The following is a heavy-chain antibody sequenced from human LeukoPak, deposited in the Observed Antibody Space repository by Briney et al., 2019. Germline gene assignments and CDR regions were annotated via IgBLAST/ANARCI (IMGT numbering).Heavy chain of an antibody. CDR3: EAPYCGSISSYQERIDN. Sequence: GGSLRLSCAASGFSFSTYSTKWVRQAPGKWLEWRSYIISSSRRMYYPDSVKGRCTIPRDNAKNSLYLQLTSLRAEDTAVYYCEAPYCGSISSYQERIDNWGQGTLVTVSS. CDR2: IISSSRRM. D-gene: IGHD2-2*01. J-gene: IGHJ4*02. CDR1: GFSFSTYS. V-gene: IGHV3-48*04.